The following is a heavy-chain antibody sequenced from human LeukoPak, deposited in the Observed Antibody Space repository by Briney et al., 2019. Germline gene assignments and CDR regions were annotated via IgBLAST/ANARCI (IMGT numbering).Heavy chain of an antibody. CDR2: IFYSGDII. Sequence: PSEPLSLTCTVSGGSISGNDWSWIRQPPGKGLECIGHIFYSGDIIYYNPSLTSRVTISVDTSKNQFSLKLTSVTAADTAVYYCARLVKAGPFDIWGQGTMVTVSS. D-gene: IGHD2-21*01. CDR1: GGSISGND. V-gene: IGHV4-59*01. CDR3: ARLVKAGPFDI. J-gene: IGHJ3*02.